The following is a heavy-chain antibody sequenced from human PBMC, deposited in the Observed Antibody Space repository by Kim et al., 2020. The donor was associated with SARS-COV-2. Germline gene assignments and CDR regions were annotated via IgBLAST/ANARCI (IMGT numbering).Heavy chain of an antibody. Sequence: SVKVSCKASGGTFSSYAISWVRQAPGQGLEWMGRIITILGIANYAQKFQGRVTITADKSTSTAYMELSSLRSEDTAVYYCARSEVPAASSFDYWGQGTLVTVSS. CDR1: GGTFSSYA. J-gene: IGHJ4*02. V-gene: IGHV1-69*04. CDR3: ARSEVPAASSFDY. CDR2: IITILGIA. D-gene: IGHD2-2*01.